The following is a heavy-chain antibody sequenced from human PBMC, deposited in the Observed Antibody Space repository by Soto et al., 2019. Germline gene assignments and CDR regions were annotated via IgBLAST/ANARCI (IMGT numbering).Heavy chain of an antibody. CDR2: IYYSGST. J-gene: IGHJ6*02. CDR1: GGSISSGGYY. D-gene: IGHD3-16*01. CDR3: ARDAVMITFGGVYYYYGMDV. Sequence: TLSLTCXVSGGSISSGGYYWSWIRQHPGKGLEWIGYIYYSGSTYYNPSLKSRVTISVDTSKNQFSLKLSSVTAADTAVYYCARDAVMITFGGVYYYYGMDVWGQGTTVTVSS. V-gene: IGHV4-31*03.